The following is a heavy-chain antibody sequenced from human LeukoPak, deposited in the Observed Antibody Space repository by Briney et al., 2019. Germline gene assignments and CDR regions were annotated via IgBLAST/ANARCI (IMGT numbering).Heavy chain of an antibody. V-gene: IGHV3-30*04. J-gene: IGHJ6*03. D-gene: IGHD6-13*01. CDR1: GFTFSSYA. CDR2: ISYDGSNK. CDR3: AKIAAAGTRVLIYYYYMDV. Sequence: GGSLRLSCAASGFTFSSYAMHWVRQAPGKGLEWVAVISYDGSNKYYADSVKGRFTISRDNSKNTLYLQMNSLRAEDTAVYYCAKIAAAGTRVLIYYYYMDVWGKGTTVTISS.